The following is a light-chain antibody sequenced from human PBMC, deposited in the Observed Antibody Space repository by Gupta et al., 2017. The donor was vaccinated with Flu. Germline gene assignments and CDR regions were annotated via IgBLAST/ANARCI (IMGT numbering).Light chain of an antibody. Sequence: GDRVTITCRASQSISNYLNWYQQKSGKAPEVLIYGASTLQSGVPSRFSGSGSGTDFTPSISSLQPEDSATYYCQQSNSFSWTFGQGTKVEIK. CDR1: QSISNY. V-gene: IGKV1-39*01. CDR3: QQSNSFSWT. J-gene: IGKJ1*01. CDR2: GAS.